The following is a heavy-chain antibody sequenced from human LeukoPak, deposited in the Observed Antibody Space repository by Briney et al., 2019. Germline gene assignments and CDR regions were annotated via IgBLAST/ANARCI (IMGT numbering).Heavy chain of an antibody. Sequence: SETLSLTCTVSGGSISSYYWSWIRQPPGKGLEWIGYIYYSGSTNYNSSLKSRVTISVDTSKNQFSLKLSSVTAADTAVYYCARGSAYYYDSSGYDEGVNWFDPWGQRTLVTVSS. D-gene: IGHD3-22*01. CDR1: GGSISSYY. V-gene: IGHV4-59*08. CDR3: ARGSAYYYDSSGYDEGVNWFDP. J-gene: IGHJ5*02. CDR2: IYYSGST.